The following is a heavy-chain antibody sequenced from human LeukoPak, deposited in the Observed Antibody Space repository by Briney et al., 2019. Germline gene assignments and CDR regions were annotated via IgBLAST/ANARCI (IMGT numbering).Heavy chain of an antibody. CDR3: ARHRGYYGSGRRYYYYMDV. Sequence: SETLSLTCTVSGGSISSYYWSWIRQPPGKGLEWIGYIYYSGSTNYNPSLKSRVTISVDTSKNQFSLKLSSVTAADTAVYYCARHRGYYGSGRRYYYYMDVWGKGTTVTISS. J-gene: IGHJ6*03. CDR1: GGSISSYY. CDR2: IYYSGST. V-gene: IGHV4-59*08. D-gene: IGHD3-10*01.